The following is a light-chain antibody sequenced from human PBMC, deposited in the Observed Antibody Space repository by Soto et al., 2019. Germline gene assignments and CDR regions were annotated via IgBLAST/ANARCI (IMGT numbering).Light chain of an antibody. V-gene: IGLV2-14*01. J-gene: IGLJ1*01. CDR2: EVS. Sequence: QSALNQPASVSGSPGQSITISCTGTSSDVGGYNYVSWYQQHPGKAPKLMIYEVSYRPSGVSDRFSGSKSGNTASLTISGLQAEDEADYYCCSYADNNDYVFGTGTKVTVL. CDR1: SSDVGGYNY. CDR3: CSYADNNDYV.